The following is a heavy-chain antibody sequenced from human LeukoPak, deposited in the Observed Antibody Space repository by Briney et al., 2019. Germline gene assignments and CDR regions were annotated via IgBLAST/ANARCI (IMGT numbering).Heavy chain of an antibody. D-gene: IGHD2-2*01. J-gene: IGHJ3*02. CDR2: IYYSGST. CDR3: ARHCSSTSCYFLSDAFDI. Sequence: PSETLSLTCTVSGGSISSSSYYWGWIRQPPGKGLEWIGSIYYSGSTYYNPSLKSRVTISVDTSKNQFPLKLSSVTAADTAVYYCARHCSSTSCYFLSDAFDIWGQGTMVTVSS. CDR1: GGSISSSSYY. V-gene: IGHV4-39*01.